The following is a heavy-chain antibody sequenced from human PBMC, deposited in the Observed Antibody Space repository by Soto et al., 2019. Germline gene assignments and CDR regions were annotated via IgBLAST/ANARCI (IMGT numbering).Heavy chain of an antibody. CDR3: VRIGYRSSSFDY. Sequence: GGSLRLSCVASGFTFSRYWMNWVRQAPGKGLEWVANIKEDGSAKFYMDSVRGRFTISRDNARNSLFLQMNSLRVEDTAIYYCVRIGYRSSSFDYWGQGASVTVSS. D-gene: IGHD6-6*01. V-gene: IGHV3-7*01. CDR2: IKEDGSAK. CDR1: GFTFSRYW. J-gene: IGHJ4*02.